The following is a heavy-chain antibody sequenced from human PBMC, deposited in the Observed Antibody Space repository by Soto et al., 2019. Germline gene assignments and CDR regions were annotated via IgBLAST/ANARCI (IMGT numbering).Heavy chain of an antibody. Sequence: ASVKVSCKASGYTFGKYCISWVRQAPGQGLEWVGWISAYNGNTVNAQKFRGRVNMTTDTSTSTAYMELGSLKSDDTAIYYCAKDCSGSSCGFDIWGQGTLVTVSS. V-gene: IGHV1-18*01. D-gene: IGHD2-15*01. CDR3: AKDCSGSSCGFDI. CDR2: ISAYNGNT. CDR1: GYTFGKYC. J-gene: IGHJ4*02.